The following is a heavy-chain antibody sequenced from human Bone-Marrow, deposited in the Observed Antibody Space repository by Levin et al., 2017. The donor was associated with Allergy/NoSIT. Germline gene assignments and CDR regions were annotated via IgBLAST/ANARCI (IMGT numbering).Heavy chain of an antibody. D-gene: IGHD3-3*01. Sequence: PGESLKISCAASGFTFSTYSMNWVRQAPGKGLEWVSYISSGSRTKYYADSVKGRFSISRDNAKSSLYLHMNSLRDEDTAVYYCAKVQDFWSGTPIDYWGQGTVVTVSS. V-gene: IGHV3-48*02. CDR3: AKVQDFWSGTPIDY. J-gene: IGHJ4*02. CDR1: GFTFSTYS. CDR2: ISSGSRTK.